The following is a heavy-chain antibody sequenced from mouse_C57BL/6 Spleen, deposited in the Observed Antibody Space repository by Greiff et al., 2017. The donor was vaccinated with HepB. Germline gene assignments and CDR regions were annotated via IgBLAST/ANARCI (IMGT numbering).Heavy chain of an antibody. Sequence: QVQLKQSGAELAKPGASVKLSCKASGYTFTSYWMHWVKQRPGQGLEWIGYINPSSGYTKYNQKFKDKATLTADKSSSTAYMQLSSLTYEDSAVYYCARSPYDYEEWYYAMDYWGQGTSVTVSS. CDR1: GYTFTSYW. CDR3: ARSPYDYEEWYYAMDY. CDR2: INPSSGYT. D-gene: IGHD2-4*01. J-gene: IGHJ4*01. V-gene: IGHV1-7*01.